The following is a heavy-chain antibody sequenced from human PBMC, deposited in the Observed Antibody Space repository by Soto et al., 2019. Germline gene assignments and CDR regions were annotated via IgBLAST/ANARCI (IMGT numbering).Heavy chain of an antibody. V-gene: IGHV3-66*01. CDR2: IYSGGST. CDR1: GFTVSSNY. CDR3: ARRVLTAMATPFDY. J-gene: IGHJ4*02. Sequence: GGSLRLSCAASGFTVSSNYMSWVRQAPGKGLEWVSVIYSGGSTYYADSVKGRFTISRDNSKNTLYLQMNSLRAEDTAVYYCARRVLTAMATPFDYWGQGTLVTVSS. D-gene: IGHD5-18*01.